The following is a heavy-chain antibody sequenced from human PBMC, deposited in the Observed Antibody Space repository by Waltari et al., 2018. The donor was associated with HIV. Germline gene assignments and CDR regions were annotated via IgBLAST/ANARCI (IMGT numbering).Heavy chain of an antibody. CDR1: GYAIRSGFY. CDR3: ARAQENSGGLAFQL. Sequence: QVQLQESGPGLVRPSETLSLNCTVSGYAIRSGFYWAWLRWPRGKGLEWIGSMFHSGSTYYNPSLKSRVTMSIDVTKNRISLNLKSVTATDTALYYCARAQENSGGLAFQLWGLGTLVTVSS. J-gene: IGHJ1*01. V-gene: IGHV4-38-2*02. CDR2: MFHSGST. D-gene: IGHD2-15*01.